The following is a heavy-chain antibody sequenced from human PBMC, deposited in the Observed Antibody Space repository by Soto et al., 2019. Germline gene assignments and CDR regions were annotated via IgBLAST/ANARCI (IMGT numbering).Heavy chain of an antibody. CDR3: ARESIVGATNTFDY. CDR2: IYSGGST. CDR1: GFTVSSNY. D-gene: IGHD1-26*01. Sequence: LSCAPSGFTVSSNYMSWVRQAPGKGLEWVSIIYSGGSTYYADSVKGRFTISRDNSKNTLYLQMNSLRAEDTAVYYCARESIVGATNTFDYWGQGTLVTVSS. V-gene: IGHV3-66*01. J-gene: IGHJ4*02.